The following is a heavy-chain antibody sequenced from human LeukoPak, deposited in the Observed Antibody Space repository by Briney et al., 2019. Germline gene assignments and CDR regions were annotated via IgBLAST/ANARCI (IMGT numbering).Heavy chain of an antibody. J-gene: IGHJ5*02. CDR3: AKGPYSSGWSDWFDP. CDR2: IKQDGSEK. CDR1: GFTFSSYW. D-gene: IGHD6-19*01. Sequence: GGSLRLSCAASGFTFSSYWMSWVRQAPGKGLEWVANIKQDGSEKYYVDSVKGRFTISRDNAKNSLYLQMNSLRAEDTALYYCAKGPYSSGWSDWFDPWGQGTLVTVSS. V-gene: IGHV3-7*03.